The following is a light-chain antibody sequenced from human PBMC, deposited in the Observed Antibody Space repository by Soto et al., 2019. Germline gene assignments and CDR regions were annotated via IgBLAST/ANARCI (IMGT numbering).Light chain of an antibody. V-gene: IGLV2-14*03. CDR3: SSYTSSNSYV. J-gene: IGLJ1*01. CDR1: SSDVGGYKY. CDR2: DVS. Sequence: QSVLPQPASVSGSPGQSIAISCTGSSSDVGGYKYVPWYQQHPGKAPKLMIYDVSNRPSGVSDRFSGSKSGNTASLTISGLQSEDEADYYCSSYTSSNSYVFGTGTKVTVL.